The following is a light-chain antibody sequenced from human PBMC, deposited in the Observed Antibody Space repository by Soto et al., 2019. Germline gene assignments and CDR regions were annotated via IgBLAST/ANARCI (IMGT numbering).Light chain of an antibody. CDR2: KTH. J-gene: IGLJ3*02. CDR1: NSNIGDNT. Sequence: QSAVTQPPSVSGTPGQRVTVSCSGSNSNIGDNTVTWYHQLPGAAPKLLMYKTHQRPSGVPDRFSGSKSGTSASLAISGLQSEDEGDDSCATWDDSLNGPVFGGGTTLTVL. V-gene: IGLV1-44*01. CDR3: ATWDDSLNGPV.